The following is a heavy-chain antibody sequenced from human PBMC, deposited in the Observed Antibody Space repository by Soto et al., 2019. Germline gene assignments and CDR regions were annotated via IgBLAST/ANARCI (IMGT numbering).Heavy chain of an antibody. D-gene: IGHD2-2*01. CDR1: GGTFSSYA. J-gene: IGHJ4*02. CDR3: ARERYCSSTSCPYYFDY. CDR2: IIPIFGTA. V-gene: IGHV1-69*13. Sequence: SVKVSCKASGGTFSSYAISWVRQAPGQGLEWMGGIIPIFGTANYAQKFQGRVTITADESTSTAYMELSSLRSEDTAVYYCARERYCSSTSCPYYFDYCGQGTLVTVSS.